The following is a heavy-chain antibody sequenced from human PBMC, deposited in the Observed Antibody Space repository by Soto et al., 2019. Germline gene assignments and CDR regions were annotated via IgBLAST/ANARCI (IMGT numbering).Heavy chain of an antibody. CDR1: GFTVSSNY. CDR3: ARDPNFRLELQSFNGYMDV. CDR2: IYSGGST. V-gene: IGHV3-66*01. D-gene: IGHD1-7*01. J-gene: IGHJ6*03. Sequence: GGSLRLSCAASGFTVSSNYMSWVRQAPGKGLEWVSVIYSGGSTYYADSVKGRFTISRDNSKNTLYLQMNSLRAEDTAVYYCARDPNFRLELQSFNGYMDVWGKGTTVTVSS.